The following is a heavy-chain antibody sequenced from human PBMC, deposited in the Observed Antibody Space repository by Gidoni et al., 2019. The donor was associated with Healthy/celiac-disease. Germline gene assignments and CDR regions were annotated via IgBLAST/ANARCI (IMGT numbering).Heavy chain of an antibody. J-gene: IGHJ4*02. V-gene: IGHV1-8*01. CDR3: ASAGVYSYGSDLDY. D-gene: IGHD5-18*01. Sequence: GGNTGYAQKFQGRVTMTRNTSISTAYMELSSLRSEDTAVYYCASAGVYSYGSDLDYWGQGTLVTVSS. CDR2: GGNT.